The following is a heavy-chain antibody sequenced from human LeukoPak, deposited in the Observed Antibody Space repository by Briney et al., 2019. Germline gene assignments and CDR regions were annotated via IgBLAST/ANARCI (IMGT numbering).Heavy chain of an antibody. Sequence: GASVKVSCKASGYTFTSYGISWVRQAPGQGLEWMGWISAYNGNTNYAQKLQGRVTMTTDTSTSTAYMELRSLRSDDTAVCYCARVPPPPQYCSGGSCYYGLGYYFDYWGQGTLVTVSS. D-gene: IGHD2-15*01. V-gene: IGHV1-18*01. CDR1: GYTFTSYG. CDR3: ARVPPPPQYCSGGSCYYGLGYYFDY. J-gene: IGHJ4*02. CDR2: ISAYNGNT.